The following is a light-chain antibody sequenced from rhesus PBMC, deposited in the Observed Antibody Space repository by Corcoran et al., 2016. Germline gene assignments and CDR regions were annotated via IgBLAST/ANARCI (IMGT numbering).Light chain of an antibody. CDR2: KAS. CDR1: QGISSW. CDR3: QQYSSRPRT. J-gene: IGKJ1*01. Sequence: DIQMTQSPSSLSASVGDTVTITCRASQGISSWLAWYQQKPGKAPKLLIYKASSLQIGVPSRFSGSGSGTDVTLTISSLQSEDFATYYCQQYSSRPRTFGQGTKVEIK. V-gene: IGKV1-22*01.